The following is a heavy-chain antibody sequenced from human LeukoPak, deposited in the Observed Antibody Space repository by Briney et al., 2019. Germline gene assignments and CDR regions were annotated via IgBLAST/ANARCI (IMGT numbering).Heavy chain of an antibody. V-gene: IGHV3-48*01. CDR2: ITNSGNSK. D-gene: IGHD2-21*02. CDR1: EFTFSSYS. J-gene: IGHJ4*02. CDR3: ASPAPCGGDCRGWDYFDY. Sequence: GGSLRLSCAASEFTFSSYSMNWVRQAPGKGLEWVLYITNSGNSKSYADSVKGRFTISRDNTKNSLYLQMNGLRAEDTAVYYCASPAPCGGDCRGWDYFDYWGQGTLVTVSS.